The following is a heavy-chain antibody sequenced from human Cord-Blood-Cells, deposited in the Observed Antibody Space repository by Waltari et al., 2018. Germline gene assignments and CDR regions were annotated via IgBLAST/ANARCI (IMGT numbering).Heavy chain of an antibody. D-gene: IGHD3-9*01. CDR1: GFTFSSYS. CDR2: ISSSSSYI. CDR3: ARYYDILTGYYDY. J-gene: IGHJ4*02. Sequence: EVQLVESGGGPVKHGGSLRLSCAASGFTFSSYSMNWVRQAPGKGLEWVSSISSSSSYIYYADSVKGRFTISRDNAKNSLYLQMNSLRAEDTAVYYCARYYDILTGYYDYWGQGTLVT. V-gene: IGHV3-21*01.